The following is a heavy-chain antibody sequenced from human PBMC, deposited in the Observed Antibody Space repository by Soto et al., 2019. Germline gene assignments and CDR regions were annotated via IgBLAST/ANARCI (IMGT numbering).Heavy chain of an antibody. CDR1: GGSISSYY. CDR3: ARQKRDCTTNSCYADYYHMDV. J-gene: IGHJ6*02. CDR2: IYYSGST. V-gene: IGHV4-39*01. D-gene: IGHD2-2*01. Sequence: SETLSLTCTVSGGSISSYYWSWIRQPPGKGLEWIGSIYYSGSTYYNRSLKSRVTMSVDTSKSQFSLKLTSVTAADTAVYYCARQKRDCTTNSCYADYYHMDVWGQGTTVTVSS.